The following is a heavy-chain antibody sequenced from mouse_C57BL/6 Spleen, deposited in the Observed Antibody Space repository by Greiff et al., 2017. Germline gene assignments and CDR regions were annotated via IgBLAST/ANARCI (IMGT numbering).Heavy chain of an antibody. CDR2: IYPGSGST. D-gene: IGHD2-4*01. Sequence: QVQLKQPGAELVKPGASVKMSCKASGYTFTSYWITWVKQRPGQGLEWIGDIYPGSGSTNYNEKFKSKATLTVDTSSSTAYMQLSSLTSEDSALYYCARIYYDYVDYWGQGTTLTVSS. V-gene: IGHV1-55*01. J-gene: IGHJ2*01. CDR3: ARIYYDYVDY. CDR1: GYTFTSYW.